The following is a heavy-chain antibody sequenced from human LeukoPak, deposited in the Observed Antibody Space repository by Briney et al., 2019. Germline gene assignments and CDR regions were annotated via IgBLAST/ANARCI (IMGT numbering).Heavy chain of an antibody. CDR3: ARDRTYYYDSSGYSDGHFDAFDI. V-gene: IGHV1-18*01. CDR2: ISAYNGNT. J-gene: IGHJ3*02. Sequence: GASVKVSCKASGYTFTSYGISWVRQAPGQGLEWMGWISAYNGNTNYAQKLQGRVTMTTDTSTSTAYMELRSLRSDDTAVYYCARDRTYYYDSSGYSDGHFDAFDIWGQGTMVTVSS. D-gene: IGHD3-22*01. CDR1: GYTFTSYG.